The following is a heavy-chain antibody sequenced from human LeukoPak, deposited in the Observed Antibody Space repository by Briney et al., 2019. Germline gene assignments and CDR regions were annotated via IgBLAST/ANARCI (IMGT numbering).Heavy chain of an antibody. Sequence: GGSLRLSCAASGFIFISYTMSWVRQAPGKGVEWVSSVGIGGDKYYADSVKGRFTISRDNSKNTLFLQMNNLRDEDTATYYCAKDLQSAGKWDVDYWGRGILVTVSS. V-gene: IGHV3-23*01. CDR2: VGIGGDK. CDR3: AKDLQSAGKWDVDY. D-gene: IGHD1-26*01. J-gene: IGHJ4*02. CDR1: GFIFISYT.